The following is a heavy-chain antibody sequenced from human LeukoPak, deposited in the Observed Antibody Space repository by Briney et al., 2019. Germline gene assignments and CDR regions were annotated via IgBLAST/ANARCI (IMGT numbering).Heavy chain of an antibody. CDR3: AKDPSDWNDGPLDY. Sequence: GGSLRLSCAASGFTVSSNYMSWVRQAPGKGLEWVSVIYSGGSTYYADSVKGRFTISRDNSKNTLYLQMNSLRAEDTAVYYCAKDPSDWNDGPLDYWGQGTLVTVSS. V-gene: IGHV3-53*01. CDR2: IYSGGST. D-gene: IGHD1-1*01. CDR1: GFTVSSNY. J-gene: IGHJ4*02.